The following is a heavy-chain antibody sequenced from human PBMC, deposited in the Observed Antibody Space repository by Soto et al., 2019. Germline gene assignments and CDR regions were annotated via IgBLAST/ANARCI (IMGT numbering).Heavy chain of an antibody. J-gene: IGHJ3*02. V-gene: IGHV1-2*02. Sequence: VKVSCKASGYTFTGYYMHWVRQAPGQGLEWMGWINPNSGGTNYAQKFQGRVTMTRDTSISTAYMELSRLRSDDTAVYYCAGMTTVTYAFDIWGQGTMVTVSS. D-gene: IGHD4-17*01. CDR3: AGMTTVTYAFDI. CDR2: INPNSGGT. CDR1: GYTFTGYY.